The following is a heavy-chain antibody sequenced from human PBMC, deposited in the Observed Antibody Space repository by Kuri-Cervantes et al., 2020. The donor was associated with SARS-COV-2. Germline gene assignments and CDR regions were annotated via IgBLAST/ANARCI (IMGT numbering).Heavy chain of an antibody. J-gene: IGHJ6*02. Sequence: LRLSCTVSGGSISSGGYYWSWIRQHPGKGLEWIGYTYYSESTYYNPSLKRRVTISVDTSKNQFSLKLSSVTAADTAVYYCARGGYDYVWGSYRYGMDVWGQGTTVTVSS. CDR2: TYYSEST. CDR1: GGSISSGGYY. V-gene: IGHV4-31*03. CDR3: ARGGYDYVWGSYRYGMDV. D-gene: IGHD3-16*02.